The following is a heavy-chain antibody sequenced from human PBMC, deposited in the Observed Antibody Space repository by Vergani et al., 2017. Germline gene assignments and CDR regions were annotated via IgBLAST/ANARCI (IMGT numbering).Heavy chain of an antibody. D-gene: IGHD3-3*01. J-gene: IGHJ6*04. Sequence: VHLQESGPGLVKPSETLSLTCSVSGDSINTADYWGWIRKPPGKGLEWIGRIRDKTYNYATAYAVSVKGRFIISRDDSKKTAYLQMNRLTIEDTAVYYCYYDFWAGYESGDVWGKGTTVTVSS. CDR3: YYDFWAGYESGDV. V-gene: IGHV3-73*01. CDR1: GDSINTAD. CDR2: IRDKTYNYAT.